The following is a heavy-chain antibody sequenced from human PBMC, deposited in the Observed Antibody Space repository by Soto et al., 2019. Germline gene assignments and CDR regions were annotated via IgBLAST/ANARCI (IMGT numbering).Heavy chain of an antibody. CDR1: GYNFNSYT. CDR3: ARVVGALGHWFDP. V-gene: IGHV1-18*01. CDR2: ISAYNGNT. J-gene: IGHJ5*02. Sequence: QVQLVQSGAEVKKPGASVKVSCKASGYNFNSYTITWVRQAPGQGLEWMGRISAYNGNTNYAQKLQGRVTMTTDTTTSTAYMGLRSLRSDDTAVYQCARVVGALGHWFDPWGQGTLVTVSS. D-gene: IGHD1-26*01.